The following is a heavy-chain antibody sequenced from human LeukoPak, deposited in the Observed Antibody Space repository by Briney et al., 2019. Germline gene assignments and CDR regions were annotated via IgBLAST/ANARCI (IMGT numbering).Heavy chain of an antibody. CDR1: VGSFSGYY. D-gene: IGHD3-10*01. CDR2: INHSGST. CDR3: ARGYYGSGSHCCHMDV. Sequence: PSETLSFTCAVYVGSFSGYYWSWIRQPRGKGLEWIGEINHSGSTNYNSSLKSRVTISVDTSKNQFSLKLSSVTAADTAVYYCARGYYGSGSHCCHMDVWGKGTTITVS. J-gene: IGHJ6*03. V-gene: IGHV4-34*01.